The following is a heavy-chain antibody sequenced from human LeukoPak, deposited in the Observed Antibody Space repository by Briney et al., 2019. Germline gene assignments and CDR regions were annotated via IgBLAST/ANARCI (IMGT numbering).Heavy chain of an antibody. D-gene: IGHD1-26*01. V-gene: IGHV4-34*01. Sequence: GSLRLSCAASGFTFSSYAMSWVRQAPGKGLEWIGEINHSGSTNYNPSLKSRVTISVDTSKNQFSLKLSSVTAADTAVYYCARDSGSTSRSSWTWGPKTKKVDSRFDPWGLGTLVTVSS. J-gene: IGHJ5*02. CDR1: GFTFSSYA. CDR2: INHSGST. CDR3: ARDSGSTSRSSWTWGPKTKKVDSRFDP.